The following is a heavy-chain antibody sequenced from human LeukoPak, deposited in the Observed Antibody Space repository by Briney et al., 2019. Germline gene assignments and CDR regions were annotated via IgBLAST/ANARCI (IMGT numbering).Heavy chain of an antibody. D-gene: IGHD2-15*01. CDR1: GYSFTSYW. V-gene: IGHV5-51*01. CDR2: IYPSDSDT. J-gene: IGHJ4*02. CDR3: ARRGYCSGGDCFSAPFDY. Sequence: GESLKISCKGSGYSFTSYWIAWVRQMPGEGLEWMGIIYPSDSDTRYSPSFQGQVTISADKSITTAYLQWSSLKASDTAMYYCARRGYCSGGDCFSAPFDYWGQGTLVTVSS.